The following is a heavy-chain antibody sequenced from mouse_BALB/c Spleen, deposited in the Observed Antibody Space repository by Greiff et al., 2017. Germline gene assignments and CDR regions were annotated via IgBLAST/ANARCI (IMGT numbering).Heavy chain of an antibody. V-gene: IGHV1-39*01. CDR1: GYSFTGYN. J-gene: IGHJ4*01. CDR3: ARSDAMDY. CDR2: IDPYYGAT. Sequence: VQLKQSGPELVKPGASVKISCTASGYSFTGYNMNWVKQSTGKSLEWIGSIDPYYGATSYNPKFKGKATLTVDKSSSTAYMQLKSLTSEDSAVYYCARSDAMDYWGQGTSVTVSS.